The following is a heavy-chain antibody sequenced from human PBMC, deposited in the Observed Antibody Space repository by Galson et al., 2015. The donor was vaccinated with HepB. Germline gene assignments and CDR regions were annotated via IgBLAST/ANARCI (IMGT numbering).Heavy chain of an antibody. Sequence: SLRLSCAASGFTFSSYAMHWVRQAPGKGLEWVAVISYDGSNKYYADSVKGRFTISRDNSKNTLYLQMNSLRAEDTAVYYCARGEAMSSCANDYWGQGTLVTVSS. D-gene: IGHD6-13*01. CDR1: GFTFSSYA. J-gene: IGHJ4*02. CDR2: ISYDGSNK. CDR3: ARGEAMSSCANDY. V-gene: IGHV3-30*04.